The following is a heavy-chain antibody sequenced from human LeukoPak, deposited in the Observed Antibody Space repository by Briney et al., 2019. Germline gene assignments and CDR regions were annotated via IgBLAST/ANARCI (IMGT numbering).Heavy chain of an antibody. CDR1: GFTFSDYY. J-gene: IGHJ3*02. CDR2: ISSSSSYI. CDR3: ARDPGLWIVGPSGAFDI. Sequence: GGSLRLSCAASGFTFSDYYMSWIRQAPGKGLEWVSYISSSSSYIYYADSVKGRFTISRDNAKNSLYLQMNSLRAEDTAVYYCARDPGLWIVGPSGAFDIWGQGTMVTVPS. D-gene: IGHD1-26*01. V-gene: IGHV3-11*06.